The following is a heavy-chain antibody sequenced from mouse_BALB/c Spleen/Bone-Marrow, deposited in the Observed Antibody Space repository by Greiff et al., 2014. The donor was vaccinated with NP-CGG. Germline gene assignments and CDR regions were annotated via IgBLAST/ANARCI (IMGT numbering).Heavy chain of an antibody. CDR3: ARRGLLSYWYFDV. Sequence: EVMLVESGGGLVQPGGSRKLSCAASGFTFSSFGMHWVRQAPEKGLEWVAYISSGSSTIYYADTVKGRFTISRDNPKNTLFLQMTSLRSGDTAMYYCARRGLLSYWYFDVWGAGTTVTVSS. CDR2: ISSGSSTI. CDR1: GFTFSSFG. D-gene: IGHD3-1*01. V-gene: IGHV5-17*02. J-gene: IGHJ1*01.